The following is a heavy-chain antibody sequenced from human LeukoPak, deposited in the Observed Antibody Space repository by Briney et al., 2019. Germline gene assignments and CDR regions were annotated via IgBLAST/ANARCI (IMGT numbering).Heavy chain of an antibody. J-gene: IGHJ4*02. CDR1: GFTVSSNY. V-gene: IGHV3-53*01. D-gene: IGHD6-19*01. CDR2: IYSGGST. Sequence: GGSLRLSCAASGFTVSSNYMSWVRQAPGKGLEWVSVIYSGGSTYYADSVKGRFTISRDNSKNTLYLQMNSLRAEDTAVYYCAKPYSSGWPYFDYWGQGTLVTVSS. CDR3: AKPYSSGWPYFDY.